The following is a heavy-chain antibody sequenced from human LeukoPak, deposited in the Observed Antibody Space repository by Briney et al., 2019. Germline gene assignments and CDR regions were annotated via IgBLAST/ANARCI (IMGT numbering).Heavy chain of an antibody. Sequence: ASVKVSCKASGYTFTSYYMHWVRQAPGQGLEWMEIINPSGGSTSYAQKSQGRVTMTRDTSTSTVYMELSSLRSEDTAVYYCAREVAAAGLFDYWGQGTLVTVSS. CDR3: AREVAAAGLFDY. V-gene: IGHV1-46*01. CDR2: INPSGGST. D-gene: IGHD6-13*01. CDR1: GYTFTSYY. J-gene: IGHJ4*02.